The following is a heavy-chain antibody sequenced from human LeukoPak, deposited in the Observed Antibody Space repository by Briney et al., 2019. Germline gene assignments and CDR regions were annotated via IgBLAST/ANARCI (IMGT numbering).Heavy chain of an antibody. D-gene: IGHD3-3*01. Sequence: TGGSLRLSCAASGFALSSYTMSWVRQAPGKGLEWVSSISTSSSHIYYADSVKGRFTISRDNARNSLYLQMNSLRDEDTAMYYCAKVSPISPSGYLDYWGQGTPVTVSS. J-gene: IGHJ4*02. CDR1: GFALSSYT. V-gene: IGHV3-21*01. CDR3: AKVSPISPSGYLDY. CDR2: ISTSSSHI.